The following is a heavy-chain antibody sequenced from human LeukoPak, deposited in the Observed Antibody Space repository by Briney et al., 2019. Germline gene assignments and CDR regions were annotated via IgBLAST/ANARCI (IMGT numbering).Heavy chain of an antibody. CDR1: GFTVRSNY. CDR3: ARSKGFHYYDSSGYFDY. D-gene: IGHD3-22*01. CDR2: IYSGGST. V-gene: IGHV3-66*01. J-gene: IGHJ4*02. Sequence: GGSLRLSCAASGFTVRSNYMSWVRQAPGKGLEWVSVIYSGGSTYYADSVKGRFTISRDNSKNTLYLQMNSLRAEDTAVYYCARSKGFHYYDSSGYFDYWGQGTLVTVSS.